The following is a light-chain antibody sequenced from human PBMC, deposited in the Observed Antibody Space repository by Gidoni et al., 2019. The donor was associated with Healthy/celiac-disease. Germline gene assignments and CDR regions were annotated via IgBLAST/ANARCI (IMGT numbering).Light chain of an antibody. J-gene: IGKJ2*01. Sequence: EIALTQSPATLSLSPGERATLTCRASQSVSSYLAWYQQKPGQAPRLLIYDASNRATGIPARFSGSGSGTDCDLTISSLEPEDFAVYYYQQRSNWPPYTFGQGTKLEIK. CDR1: QSVSSY. CDR3: QQRSNWPPYT. V-gene: IGKV3-11*01. CDR2: DAS.